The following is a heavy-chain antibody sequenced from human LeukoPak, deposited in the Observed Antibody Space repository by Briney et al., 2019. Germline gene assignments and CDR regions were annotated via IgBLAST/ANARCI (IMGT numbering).Heavy chain of an antibody. J-gene: IGHJ5*02. D-gene: IGHD3-22*01. V-gene: IGHV3-21*01. CDR2: ISSSSSYI. Sequence: KPGGSLRLSCAASGFTFSSYSMNWVRQAPGKGLEWVSSISSSSSYIYYADSVKGRFTISRDNAKNSLYLQMNSLRAEDTAVYYCARHGPYYYDSSGPWGQGTLVTVSS. CDR1: GFTFSSYS. CDR3: ARHGPYYYDSSGP.